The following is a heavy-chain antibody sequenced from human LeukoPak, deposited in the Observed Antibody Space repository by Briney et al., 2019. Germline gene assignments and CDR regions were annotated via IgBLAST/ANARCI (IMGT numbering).Heavy chain of an antibody. Sequence: PGGSLRLSCAASGFTFSSYAMSWVRQAPGKGLEWVSAISGSGGSTYYADSVKGRFTISRDNSKNTLYLQMNSLRAEDTAVYYCAKDLHYSSSSPEYFQHWGQGTLVTVSS. CDR2: ISGSGGST. CDR3: AKDLHYSSSSPEYFQH. V-gene: IGHV3-23*01. CDR1: GFTFSSYA. J-gene: IGHJ1*01. D-gene: IGHD6-6*01.